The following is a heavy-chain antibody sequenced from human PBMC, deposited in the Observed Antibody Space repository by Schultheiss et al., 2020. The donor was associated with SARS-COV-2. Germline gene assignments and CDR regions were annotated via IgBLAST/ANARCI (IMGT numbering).Heavy chain of an antibody. J-gene: IGHJ4*02. V-gene: IGHV3-11*04. Sequence: LSLTCTVSGGSISSSSYYWGWIRQAPGKGLEWLSYISSSGSTIYYADSVKGRFTISRDNAKNSLYLQMNSLRVEDTAVYYCARVPTYSNYVGHHDYWGQGTLVTVSS. CDR2: ISSSGSTI. CDR1: GGSISSSSYY. CDR3: ARVPTYSNYVGHHDY. D-gene: IGHD4-11*01.